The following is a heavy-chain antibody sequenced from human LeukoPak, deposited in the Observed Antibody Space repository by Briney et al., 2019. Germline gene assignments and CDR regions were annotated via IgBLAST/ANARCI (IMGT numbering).Heavy chain of an antibody. V-gene: IGHV1-69*05. CDR3: ARDGCSSTSCYPNFDY. Sequence: SVKVSCKASGGTFSSYAISWVRQAPGQGLEWMGGIIPIFGTANYAQKLQGRVTMTTDTSTSTAYMELRSLRSDDTAVYYCARDGCSSTSCYPNFDYWGQGTLVTVSS. J-gene: IGHJ4*02. CDR1: GGTFSSYA. D-gene: IGHD2-2*01. CDR2: IIPIFGTA.